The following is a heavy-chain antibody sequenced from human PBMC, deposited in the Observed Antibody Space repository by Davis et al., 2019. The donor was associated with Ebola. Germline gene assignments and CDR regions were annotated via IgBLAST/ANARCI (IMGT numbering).Heavy chain of an antibody. Sequence: PGGSLRLSCAASGFAFSNYDMTWVRQAPGKGLEWVSTISSNGSSTYSVDSVRGRFTISRDNSENTLYLQMNSLRAEDTAVYYCAKDWTGTFDYWGQGTLVTVSS. CDR2: ISSNGSST. D-gene: IGHD3/OR15-3a*01. CDR1: GFAFSNYD. V-gene: IGHV3-23*01. CDR3: AKDWTGTFDY. J-gene: IGHJ4*02.